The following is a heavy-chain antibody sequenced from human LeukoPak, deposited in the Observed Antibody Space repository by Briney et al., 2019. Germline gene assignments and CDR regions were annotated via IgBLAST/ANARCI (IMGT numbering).Heavy chain of an antibody. J-gene: IGHJ3*02. D-gene: IGHD5-18*01. CDR1: GFTVSSNY. CDR2: IYSGGST. Sequence: PGGSLRLSCAASGFTVSSNYMSWVRQAPGKGLEWVSVIYSGGSTYYADSVKGRFTISRDNSKNTLYLQMNSLRAEDTAVYYCARDLYSYGFYAFDIWGQGTMVTVSS. CDR3: ARDLYSYGFYAFDI. V-gene: IGHV3-66*01.